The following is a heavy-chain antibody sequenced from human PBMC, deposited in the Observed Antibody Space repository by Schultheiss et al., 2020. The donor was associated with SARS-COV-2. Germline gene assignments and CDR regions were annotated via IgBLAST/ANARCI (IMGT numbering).Heavy chain of an antibody. CDR3: VGPYRVRLDY. J-gene: IGHJ4*02. CDR2: IYYSGST. Sequence: SETLSLTCSVSGDSKSNYSWRCIRQPPGKGLEWIGYIYYSGSTNYNPSLKSRVTISVDTSKNQFSLKLSSVTAADTAVYHCVGPYRVRLDYWGQGTLVTVSS. D-gene: IGHD4-11*01. V-gene: IGHV4-59*01. CDR1: GDSKSNYS.